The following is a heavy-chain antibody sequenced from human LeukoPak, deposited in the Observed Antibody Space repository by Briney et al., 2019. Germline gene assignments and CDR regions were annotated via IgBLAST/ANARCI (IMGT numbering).Heavy chain of an antibody. J-gene: IGHJ1*01. CDR1: GGSISSYY. Sequence: SETLSLTCTVSGGSISSYYWSWIRQPAGKGLEWIGRIYTSGSTNYNPSLKSRVTMSVDTSKNQFSLKLSSVTAADTAVYYCAGSTLQWLVRQEYFQHWGQGTLVTVSS. D-gene: IGHD6-19*01. CDR2: IYTSGST. V-gene: IGHV4-4*07. CDR3: AGSTLQWLVRQEYFQH.